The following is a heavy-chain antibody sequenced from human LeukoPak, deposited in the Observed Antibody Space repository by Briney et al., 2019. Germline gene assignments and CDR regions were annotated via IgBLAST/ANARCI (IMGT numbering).Heavy chain of an antibody. V-gene: IGHV3-21*01. D-gene: IGHD3-16*01. J-gene: IGHJ4*02. CDR1: GFTFKSYS. CDR2: ISSYGTYI. CDR3: ARDLSLGDPGGFDF. Sequence: GGSLRFSCAASGFTFKSYSMNWLRQAPGKGLEWVSTISSYGTYIYYANSVKGRLTISRDNAETSLYLQMDSLSADDTAVYYCARDLSLGDPGGFDFWGRGTLVTVSS.